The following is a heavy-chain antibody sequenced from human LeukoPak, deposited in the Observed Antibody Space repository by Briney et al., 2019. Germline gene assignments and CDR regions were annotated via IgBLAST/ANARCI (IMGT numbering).Heavy chain of an antibody. J-gene: IGHJ4*02. CDR3: AREMWDFWSGVRPYFDY. D-gene: IGHD3-3*01. CDR2: ISYDGSNK. CDR1: GFTFSSYA. Sequence: QPGGSLRLSCAASGFTFSSYAMHWVRQAPGKGLEWVAVISYDGSNKYYADSVKGRFTISRDNSKNTLYLQMNSLRAEDTAVYYCAREMWDFWSGVRPYFDYWGQGTLVTVS. V-gene: IGHV3-30*04.